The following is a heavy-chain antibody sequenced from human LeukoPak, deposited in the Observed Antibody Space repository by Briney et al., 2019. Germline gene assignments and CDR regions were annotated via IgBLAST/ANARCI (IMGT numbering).Heavy chain of an antibody. CDR1: GFTFRSYT. V-gene: IGHV3-23*01. CDR3: ARDYYDSSGYYYDY. J-gene: IGHJ4*01. D-gene: IGHD3-22*01. Sequence: PGASLRLSCAASGFTFRSYTMSWVRRAPEKGLEWVSAISATGDRTYYAESVKGRFTISRDNSKNTLYLQMNSLRAEDTALYYCARDYYDSSGYYYDYWGHGTLVTVSS. CDR2: ISATGDRT.